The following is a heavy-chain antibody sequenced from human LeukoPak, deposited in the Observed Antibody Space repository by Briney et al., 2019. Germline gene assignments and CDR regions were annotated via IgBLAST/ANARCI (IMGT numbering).Heavy chain of an antibody. V-gene: IGHV1-18*01. CDR3: ARGRFGYCSGGSCYSGGWFDP. J-gene: IGHJ5*02. CDR2: ISAYNGNT. CDR1: GYTFTSYG. D-gene: IGHD2-15*01. Sequence: ASVKVSCKASGYTFTSYGISWVRQAPGQGLEWMGWISAYNGNTNYAQKLQGRVTMTTDTSTSTAYMELRSLRSDDTAVYYCARGRFGYCSGGSCYSGGWFDPWGQGTLVTVSS.